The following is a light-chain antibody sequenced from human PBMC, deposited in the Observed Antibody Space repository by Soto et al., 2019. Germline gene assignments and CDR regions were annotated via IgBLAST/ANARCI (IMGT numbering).Light chain of an antibody. CDR2: KVY. J-gene: IGKJ1*01. V-gene: IGKV1-5*03. CDR1: QSVRTW. Sequence: IQLTQSPSTLSAFVGDRVTITCRASQSVRTWLAWYQQKPGKAPKILIYKVYNLESGVPSRFSGSGSDTEFTLTISSLHPDDFATYYCQQYNRYPGTFGQGTKVEI. CDR3: QQYNRYPGT.